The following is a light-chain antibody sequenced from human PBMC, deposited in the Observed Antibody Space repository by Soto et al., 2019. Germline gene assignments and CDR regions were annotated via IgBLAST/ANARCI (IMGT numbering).Light chain of an antibody. V-gene: IGLV1-40*01. Sequence: QSVLTQPPSVSGAPGQRLTISCTGSSSNIGAGSDVHWYQHFPGKAPNLLIYANTDRPSGVPDRFSGSKSGTSASLAIARLPAEGGAEYYRPALDSSLSSYVFGGGTKVTVL. CDR1: SSNIGAGSD. J-gene: IGLJ1*01. CDR3: PALDSSLSSYV. CDR2: ANT.